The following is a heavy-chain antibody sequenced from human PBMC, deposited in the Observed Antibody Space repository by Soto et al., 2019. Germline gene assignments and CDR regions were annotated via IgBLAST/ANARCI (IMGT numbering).Heavy chain of an antibody. D-gene: IGHD4-4*01. V-gene: IGHV4-30-4*02. CDR2: IYYSGST. Sequence: SDTLSLTGTVSVRSISSGDYYWVWIRQPPGKGLEWIGYIYYSGSTYYNPSLKSRVTISVDTSKNQFSLKLSSVTAADTAVYYCAIDSLVDDSSNYWFDPWGQEAVLTVS. CDR3: AIDSLVDDSSNYWFDP. J-gene: IGHJ5*02. CDR1: VRSISSGDYY.